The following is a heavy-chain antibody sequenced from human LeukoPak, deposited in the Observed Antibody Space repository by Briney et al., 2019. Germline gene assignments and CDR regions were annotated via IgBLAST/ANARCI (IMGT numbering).Heavy chain of an antibody. CDR1: GGSISSSSYY. V-gene: IGHV4-39*07. J-gene: IGHJ4*02. Sequence: SGTLSLTCTVSGGSISSSSYYWGWIRQPPWKGLEWIGSIYYSGSTYYNPSLKSRVTISVDTSKNQFSLKLSSVTAADTAVYYCARDEQQLAFFDYWGQGTLVTVSS. CDR2: IYYSGST. D-gene: IGHD6-13*01. CDR3: ARDEQQLAFFDY.